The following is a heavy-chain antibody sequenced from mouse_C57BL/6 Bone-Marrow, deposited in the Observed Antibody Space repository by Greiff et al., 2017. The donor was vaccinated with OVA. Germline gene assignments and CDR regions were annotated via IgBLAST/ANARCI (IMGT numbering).Heavy chain of an antibody. V-gene: IGHV5-6*01. CDR2: ISSGGSYT. D-gene: IGHD1-1*01. CDR1: GFTFSSYG. CDR3: ARHGDYGSFFDY. Sequence: EVQVVESGGDLVKPGGSLKLSCAASGFTFSSYGMSLVRQTPDKRLAWVATISSGGSYTSYPDSVKGRFTISRDNAKNTLYLQMSSLKSEDTAMYYCARHGDYGSFFDYWGQGTTLTVSS. J-gene: IGHJ2*01.